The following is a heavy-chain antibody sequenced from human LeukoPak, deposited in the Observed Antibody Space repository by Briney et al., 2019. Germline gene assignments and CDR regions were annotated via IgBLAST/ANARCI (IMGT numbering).Heavy chain of an antibody. V-gene: IGHV3-11*01. J-gene: IGHJ3*02. CDR3: ARERADALDI. CDR2: SSTSGSTI. CDR1: GFTFSDFH. Sequence: PGGSLRLSCAASGFTFSDFHMCWIRQAPGKGLEWVSFSSTSGSTIFYADYVKGRFTISRDNAKNSLYLQMNSLRAEDTAVYYCARERADALDIWGPGTMVTVSS.